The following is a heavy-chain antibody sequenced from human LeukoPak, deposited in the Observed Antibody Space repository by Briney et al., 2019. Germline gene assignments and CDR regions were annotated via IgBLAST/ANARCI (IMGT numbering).Heavy chain of an antibody. CDR2: IIPIFGTV. D-gene: IGHD3-3*01. CDR1: GGTFSSYA. V-gene: IGHV1-69*06. Sequence: SVKVSCKASGGTFSSYAISWVRQATGQGLEWMGGIIPIFGTVNYAQKFQGRVTITADKSTSTAYMELSSLRSEDTAVYYCARSLFRFLEWSYRSYYYYYMDVWGKGTTVTVSS. CDR3: ARSLFRFLEWSYRSYYYYYMDV. J-gene: IGHJ6*03.